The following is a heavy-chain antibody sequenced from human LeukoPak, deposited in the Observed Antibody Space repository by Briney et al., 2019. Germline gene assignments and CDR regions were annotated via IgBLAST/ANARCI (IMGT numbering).Heavy chain of an antibody. Sequence: ASVKVSCKASGYTFTNYDINWVRQATGQGLAWMGWMNPNSGNTGYAQKFQGRVTMTRNTSISTAYMELSRLRSEDTAVYYCASRIFGVATLSETWGQGTLVTVSS. CDR1: GYTFTNYD. D-gene: IGHD3-3*02. J-gene: IGHJ5*02. V-gene: IGHV1-8*01. CDR2: MNPNSGNT. CDR3: ASRIFGVATLSET.